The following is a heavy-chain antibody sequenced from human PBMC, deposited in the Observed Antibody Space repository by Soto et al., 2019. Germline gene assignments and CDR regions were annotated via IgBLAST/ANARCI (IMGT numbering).Heavy chain of an antibody. CDR2: IYYSGST. Sequence: SETLSLTCTVSGGSISSYYWSWIRQPPGKGLEWIGYIYYSGSTNYNPSLKSRVTISVDTSKNQFSLKLSSVTAADTAVYYCARSSSGWYRPFDYWGQGTLVTVS. J-gene: IGHJ4*02. CDR3: ARSSSGWYRPFDY. V-gene: IGHV4-59*01. CDR1: GGSISSYY. D-gene: IGHD6-19*01.